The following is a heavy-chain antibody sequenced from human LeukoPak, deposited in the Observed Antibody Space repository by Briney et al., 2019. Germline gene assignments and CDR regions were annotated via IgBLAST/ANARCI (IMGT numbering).Heavy chain of an antibody. CDR2: ISSSSSTI. V-gene: IGHV3-48*04. CDR1: GFTFSSYS. J-gene: IGHJ4*02. Sequence: GGSLRLSCAASGFTFSSYSMNWVRQAPGKGLEWGSFISSSSSTIYYADSVKGRFTISRDNAENSLYLQMNSLRAEDTAVYYCARDRGGSYSAIDYWGQGTLVTVSS. D-gene: IGHD1-26*01. CDR3: ARDRGGSYSAIDY.